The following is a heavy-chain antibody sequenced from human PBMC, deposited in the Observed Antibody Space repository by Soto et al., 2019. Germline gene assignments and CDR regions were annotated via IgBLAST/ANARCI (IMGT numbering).Heavy chain of an antibody. CDR2: ISPYNGNT. CDR1: GYTFTNYG. CDR3: ARIRESCSGGSCYRLYGRDV. J-gene: IGHJ6*02. Sequence: QVQLVQSGAEVKKPGASVKVSCKASGYTFTNYGISWVRQAPGQGLEWMGWISPYNGNTKYAQKVQGGVTMTTATSTSTASMGRRSLRSDDTAVYYCARIRESCSGGSCYRLYGRDVWGQGTTVTVSS. V-gene: IGHV1-18*01. D-gene: IGHD2-15*01.